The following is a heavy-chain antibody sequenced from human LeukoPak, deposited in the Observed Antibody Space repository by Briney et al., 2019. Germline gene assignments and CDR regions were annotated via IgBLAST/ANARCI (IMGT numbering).Heavy chain of an antibody. J-gene: IGHJ3*02. CDR3: ARDERLLDAFDI. CDR1: GFTFTNYA. D-gene: IGHD3-3*01. CDR2: IYSGGST. V-gene: IGHV3-53*01. Sequence: PGGSLRLSCAASGFTFTNYAMSWVRQAPGKGLEWVSVIYSGGSTYYADSVKGRFTISRDNSKNTLYLQMNSLRAEDTAVYYCARDERLLDAFDIWGQGTMVTVSS.